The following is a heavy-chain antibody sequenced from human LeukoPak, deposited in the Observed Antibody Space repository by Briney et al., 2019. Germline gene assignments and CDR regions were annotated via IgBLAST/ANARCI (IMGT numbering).Heavy chain of an antibody. J-gene: IGHJ3*02. Sequence: PSETLSLTCTVSGGSISSYYWSWIRQPAGKGLEWIGRIYTSGSTNYNASLKSRVSMSVDTSKNQFSLKLSSVTAADTAVYYCARGIAAAGTGAFDIWGQGTMVTVSS. D-gene: IGHD6-13*01. V-gene: IGHV4-4*07. CDR3: ARGIAAAGTGAFDI. CDR1: GGSISSYY. CDR2: IYTSGST.